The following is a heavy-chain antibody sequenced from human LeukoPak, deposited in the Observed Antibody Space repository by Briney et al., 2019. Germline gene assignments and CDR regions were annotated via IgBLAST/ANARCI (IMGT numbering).Heavy chain of an antibody. CDR3: AKGSGVLTGYYKPGTQFYFDY. Sequence: TGGCLRLSPAAPGFTSTSTAMSWGCQGPGEGLWWGSAICGSGGSTYYADSVKGRFTISRDNSKNTLYLQMNSLRAEDTVVYYCAKGSGVLTGYYKPGTQFYFDYWGQGTLVTVSS. V-gene: IGHV3-23*01. CDR1: GFTSTSTA. CDR2: ICGSGGST. J-gene: IGHJ4*02. D-gene: IGHD3-9*01.